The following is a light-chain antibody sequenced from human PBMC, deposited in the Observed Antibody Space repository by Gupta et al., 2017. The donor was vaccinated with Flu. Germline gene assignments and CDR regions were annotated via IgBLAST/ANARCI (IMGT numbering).Light chain of an antibody. CDR1: HGVSSY. V-gene: IGKV3-11*01. CDR2: DAS. J-gene: IGKJ4*01. CDR3: QQRGNWPLT. Sequence: PAPLPSSSGESASLPSRACHGVSSYLAWSQQKPGQAPRLLIYDASNRATGIPARFSGSGSGTDFTLTISSLEPEDFAVYYCQQRGNWPLTFGGGTKVEIE.